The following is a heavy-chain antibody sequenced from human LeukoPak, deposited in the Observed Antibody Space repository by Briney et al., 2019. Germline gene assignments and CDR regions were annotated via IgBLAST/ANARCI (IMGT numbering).Heavy chain of an antibody. J-gene: IGHJ4*02. CDR2: IYYGGTN. V-gene: IGHV4-59*01. D-gene: IGHD5-12*01. CDR1: GGLISGYY. Sequence: SETLSLTCTVSGGLISGYYGSWIRQPPGKGLEWIAYIYYGGTNNYNPSLKSRVTVSVDTFKNQFSLKLNSVTAADTAVYYCARDFYSGYDHHFDYWRQGTLVSVCS. CDR3: ARDFYSGYDHHFDY.